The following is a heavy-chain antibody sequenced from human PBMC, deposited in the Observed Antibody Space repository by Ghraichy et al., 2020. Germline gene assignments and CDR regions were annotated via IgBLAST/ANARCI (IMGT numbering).Heavy chain of an antibody. D-gene: IGHD6-19*01. Sequence: GGSLRLSCTASGFTFSNYVMTWVRQAPGKGLEWVSLIDEIGTTYYADSVKGRFTISRDNSQTTLYLHMNSLRAEDTAVYFCAKKHLSPVAGNNYFDYWGQGTPVSVSS. CDR1: GFTFSNYV. CDR2: IDEIGTT. V-gene: IGHV3-23*01. J-gene: IGHJ4*02. CDR3: AKKHLSPVAGNNYFDY.